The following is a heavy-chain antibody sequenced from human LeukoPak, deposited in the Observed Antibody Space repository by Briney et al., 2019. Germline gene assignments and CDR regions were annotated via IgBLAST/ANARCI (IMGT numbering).Heavy chain of an antibody. D-gene: IGHD3-22*01. CDR3: ATGGGFYYGH. J-gene: IGHJ4*02. Sequence: GTSLRLSCAASGFSFSTYGMHWVRQAPGKGLEWVAAAQGDGRLQYYADSVKGRFTISKDISKSTLYVQMNSLRAEDTAVYYCATGGGFYYGHWGQGTLVTASS. V-gene: IGHV3-33*01. CDR1: GFSFSTYG. CDR2: AQGDGRLQ.